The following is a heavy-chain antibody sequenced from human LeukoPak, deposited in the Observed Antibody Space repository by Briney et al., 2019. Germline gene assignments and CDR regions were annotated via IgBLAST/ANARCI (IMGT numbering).Heavy chain of an antibody. CDR3: AKKGGSGSYYNFDY. D-gene: IGHD3-10*01. CDR2: ISGSGGGT. CDR1: GFTFSSYA. J-gene: IGHJ4*02. Sequence: GGSLRLSCAASGFTFSSYAMSWVRQAPGKGPEWVSAISGSGGGTYYADSVKGRFTISRDNSKNTLHLQMNSLRAEDTAVYYCAKKGGSGSYYNFDYWGQGTLVTVSS. V-gene: IGHV3-23*01.